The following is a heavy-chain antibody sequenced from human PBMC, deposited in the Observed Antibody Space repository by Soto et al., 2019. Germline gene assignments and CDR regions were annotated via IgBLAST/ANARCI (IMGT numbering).Heavy chain of an antibody. CDR1: GGSFSGYY. CDR2: INHSGST. D-gene: IGHD3-16*02. J-gene: IGHJ4*02. Sequence: SETLSLTCAVYGGSFSGYYWSWIRQPPGKGLEWIGEINHSGSTNYNPSLKSRVTISVDTSKNQFSLKLSSVTAADTAVYYCARGPTRYYFDYWGRGSQVTVSS. V-gene: IGHV4-34*01. CDR3: ARGPTRYYFDY.